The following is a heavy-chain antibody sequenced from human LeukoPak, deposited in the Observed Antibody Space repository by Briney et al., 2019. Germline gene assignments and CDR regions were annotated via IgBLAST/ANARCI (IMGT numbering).Heavy chain of an antibody. V-gene: IGHV3-11*03. J-gene: IGHJ4*02. Sequence: GGSLRLSCAASGFTFSDYYMSWIRQAPGKGLEWVSYINSSSSYTNYADSVKGRFTISRDNAKNSLYLQMNSLRAEDTAVYYCARIPLVGATTSLYFDYWGQGTLVTVSS. CDR3: ARIPLVGATTSLYFDY. D-gene: IGHD1-26*01. CDR2: INSSSSYT. CDR1: GFTFSDYY.